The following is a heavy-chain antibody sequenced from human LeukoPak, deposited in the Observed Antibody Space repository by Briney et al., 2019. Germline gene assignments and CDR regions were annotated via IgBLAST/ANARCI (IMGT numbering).Heavy chain of an antibody. J-gene: IGHJ4*02. Sequence: ASVKVPCKASGYTFTGNYMHWGRQAPGQGLEWMGWINPNSGGKNYAQKFQGRVTMPRDTSISTAYMELSRLRSDDTAVYYCARGPSSYDYWGQGTLVTVSP. CDR2: INPNSGGK. CDR1: GYTFTGNY. CDR3: ARGPSSYDY. V-gene: IGHV1-2*02.